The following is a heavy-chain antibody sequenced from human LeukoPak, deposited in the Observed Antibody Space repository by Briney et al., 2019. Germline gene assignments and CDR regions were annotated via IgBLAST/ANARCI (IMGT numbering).Heavy chain of an antibody. V-gene: IGHV3-7*03. J-gene: IGHJ4*02. D-gene: IGHD6-13*01. CDR3: ARTLEAAADFDY. Sequence: GGSLRLSCAASGFTFSSYWMSWVRQAPGKGLERVAHIKQDGSEKYYVDSVKGRFTISRDNAKNSLYLQMNSLRAEDTAVYYCARTLEAAADFDYWGQGTLVTVSS. CDR2: IKQDGSEK. CDR1: GFTFSSYW.